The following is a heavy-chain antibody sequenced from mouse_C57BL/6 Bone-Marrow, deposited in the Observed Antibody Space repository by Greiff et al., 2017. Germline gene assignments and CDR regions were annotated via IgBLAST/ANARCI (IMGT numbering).Heavy chain of an antibody. CDR3: ASGYGNFPFAY. D-gene: IGHD2-1*01. CDR2: IDPANGNT. Sequence: EVQLQQSVAALVRPGASVKLSCTASGFNIKNTYMHWVKQRPEPGLEWIGRIDPANGNTTYAPQFQGQATITADTSSNTAYMQLSSLTSEDTAIYYCASGYGNFPFAYWGQGTLVTASA. V-gene: IGHV14-3*01. CDR1: GFNIKNTY. J-gene: IGHJ3*01.